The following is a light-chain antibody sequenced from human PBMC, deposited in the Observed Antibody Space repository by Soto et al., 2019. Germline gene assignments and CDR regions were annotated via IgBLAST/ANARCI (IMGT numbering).Light chain of an antibody. J-gene: IGKJ5*01. CDR1: LSVSVY. Sequence: VVLTQSPATLSLSPGERATLSCRTSLSVSVYLAWYQQKPGQAPRLLISDASNRATGIPARFSGSGSGTDFTLTISSLGPEDFAVYYCHQRQYWPPITFGQGTRLEIK. CDR2: DAS. V-gene: IGKV3-11*01. CDR3: HQRQYWPPIT.